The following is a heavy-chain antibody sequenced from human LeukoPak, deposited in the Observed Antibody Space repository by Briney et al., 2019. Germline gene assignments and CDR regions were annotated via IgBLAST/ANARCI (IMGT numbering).Heavy chain of an antibody. CDR2: ISAYNGNT. CDR1: GYTFTSYG. CDR3: ARARLTMVRGTYYYYGMDV. Sequence: WASVKVSCKASGYTFTSYGISWVRQAPGQGLEWMGWISAYNGNTNYAQKLQGRVTMTTDTSTSTAYMELRSLRSDDTAVYYCARARLTMVRGTYYYYGMDVWGQGTTVTVSS. J-gene: IGHJ6*02. D-gene: IGHD3-10*01. V-gene: IGHV1-18*01.